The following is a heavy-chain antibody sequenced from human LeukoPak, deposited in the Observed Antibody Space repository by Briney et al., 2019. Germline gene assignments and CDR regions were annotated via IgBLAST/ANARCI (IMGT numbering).Heavy chain of an antibody. D-gene: IGHD5-24*01. CDR3: ARGLEMATICWFDP. CDR1: GGSFSGYY. V-gene: IGHV4-34*01. J-gene: IGHJ5*02. Sequence: SETLSLTCAVYGGSFSGYYWSWIRQPPGKGLEWIGEINHSGSTNYNPSLKSRVTISVDTSKNQFSLKLSSVTAADTAAYYCARGLEMATICWFDPWGQGTLVTVSS. CDR2: INHSGST.